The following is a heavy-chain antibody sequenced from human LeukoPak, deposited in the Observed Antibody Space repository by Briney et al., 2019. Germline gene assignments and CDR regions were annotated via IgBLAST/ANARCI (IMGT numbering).Heavy chain of an antibody. V-gene: IGHV4-34*01. CDR1: GGSFSGYY. D-gene: IGHD2-15*01. CDR3: ARTPHDCSGGSCYPYYFDY. Sequence: SETLSLTCAVYGGSFSGYYWSWIRQPPGKGLEWIGEINYSGSTNYNPSLKSRVTISVDTSKNQFSLKLSSVTAADTAVYYCARTPHDCSGGSCYPYYFDYWGQGTLVTLSS. CDR2: INYSGST. J-gene: IGHJ4*02.